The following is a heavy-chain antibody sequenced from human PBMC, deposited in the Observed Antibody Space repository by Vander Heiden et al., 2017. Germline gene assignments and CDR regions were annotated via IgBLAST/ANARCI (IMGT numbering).Heavy chain of an antibody. D-gene: IGHD2-15*01. Sequence: QVQLQAPGPGLVKPSETLSLTCPVPGGPISSYCSSRLRQPPGKGLEWIGYIYDSGSTNYNPSLKSRVTISVDTSKNQFSLKLSSVTAADTAVYYCARGGQYCSGGSCQPGWFDPWGQGTLVTVSS. CDR1: GGPISSYC. CDR3: ARGGQYCSGGSCQPGWFDP. CDR2: IYDSGST. J-gene: IGHJ5*02. V-gene: IGHV4-59*01.